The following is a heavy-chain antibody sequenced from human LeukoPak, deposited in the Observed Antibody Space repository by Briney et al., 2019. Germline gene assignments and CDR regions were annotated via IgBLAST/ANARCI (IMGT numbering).Heavy chain of an antibody. D-gene: IGHD5-24*01. J-gene: IGHJ4*02. CDR1: GYDFTTYW. Sequence: GESLKISCKGSGYDFTTYWVAWVRQMLGKGLDWMGVVYPGDSATRYSPTLQGHLTISADKSINTAYLQWSSLKASDTAIYYCAIRRGAPGVATIWGLDYWGQGTLVTVSS. CDR2: VYPGDSAT. V-gene: IGHV5-51*01. CDR3: AIRRGAPGVATIWGLDY.